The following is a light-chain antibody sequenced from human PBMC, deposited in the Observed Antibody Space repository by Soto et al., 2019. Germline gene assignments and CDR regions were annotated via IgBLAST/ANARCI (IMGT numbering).Light chain of an antibody. CDR2: SNN. J-gene: IGLJ3*02. Sequence: QSVLTQSPSASGTPGQRVTISCSGSSSNIGRNSVSWYQKHPGTAPKLLIYSNNQRPSGVPDRFSGSKSGTSASLAISGLQSEDEADYYCAAWDDSLNGWVFGGGTKLTVL. CDR3: AAWDDSLNGWV. V-gene: IGLV1-44*01. CDR1: SSNIGRNS.